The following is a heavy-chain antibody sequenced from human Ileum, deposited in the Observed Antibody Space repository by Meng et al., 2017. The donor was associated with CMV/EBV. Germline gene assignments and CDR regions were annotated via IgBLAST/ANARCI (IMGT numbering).Heavy chain of an antibody. CDR2: NNTNTGNP. Sequence: SCKASGYNFTSNNIIWVRQAPGQGPEWMGWNNTNTGNPTYAQGFTGRFVFSLDTSVSTTYLQISSLKAEDTAVYYCARDGLSGRYFDYWGQGTLVTVSS. D-gene: IGHD1-26*01. J-gene: IGHJ4*02. CDR1: GYNFTSNN. CDR3: ARDGLSGRYFDY. V-gene: IGHV7-4-1*02.